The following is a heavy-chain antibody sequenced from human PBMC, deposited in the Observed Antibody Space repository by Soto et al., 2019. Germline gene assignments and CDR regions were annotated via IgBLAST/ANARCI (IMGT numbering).Heavy chain of an antibody. J-gene: IGHJ5*02. CDR2: ISSSTI. D-gene: IGHD2-15*01. Sequence: EVQLVESGGGLVQPGGSLRLSCAASGFTFSSYSMNWVRQAPGKGLEWVSYISSSTIYYADSVKGRFTISRDNAKNSLYLQMNSLRDEDTAVYYCAREGGRLNWFDPWGQGPLVTVSS. CDR3: AREGGRLNWFDP. CDR1: GFTFSSYS. V-gene: IGHV3-48*02.